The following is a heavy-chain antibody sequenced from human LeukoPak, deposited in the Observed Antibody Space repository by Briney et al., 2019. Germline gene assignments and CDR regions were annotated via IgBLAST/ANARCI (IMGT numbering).Heavy chain of an antibody. CDR3: AKDRPNGMDV. V-gene: IGHV3-23*01. CDR1: GFTFTNYA. CDR2: INGLGDGT. Sequence: GGSLRLSCAASGFTFTNYAMSWVRQAPGKGLEWVSGINGLGDGTYYADSVKGRFPISRDNSKNTVYLQMNSLRADDTAVYYCAKDRPNGMDVWGQGTTVIVSS. J-gene: IGHJ6*02.